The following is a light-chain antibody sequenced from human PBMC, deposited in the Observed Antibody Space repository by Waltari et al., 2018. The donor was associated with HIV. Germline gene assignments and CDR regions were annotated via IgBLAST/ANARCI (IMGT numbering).Light chain of an antibody. CDR3: TSYAGDTNYLV. J-gene: IGLJ1*01. CDR1: SSDVGGYDF. Sequence: QSALTQPPSASGSPGQSVTISCTGTSSDVGGYDFVSWYQHRAGKVPKLIIYDVTKRPSGVPDRFSGSKSGNTASLTVSGLRAEEEADYYCTSYAGDTNYLVFGTGTKVTVL. V-gene: IGLV2-8*01. CDR2: DVT.